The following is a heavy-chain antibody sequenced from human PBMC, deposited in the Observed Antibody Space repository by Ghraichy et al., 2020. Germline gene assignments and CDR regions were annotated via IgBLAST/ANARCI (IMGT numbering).Heavy chain of an antibody. J-gene: IGHJ1*01. D-gene: IGHD2-15*01. CDR1: GFTFSSYA. V-gene: IGHV3-23*01. CDR2: ISGSGGNT. CDR3: AKDVGRGGGSCFHH. Sequence: LSLTCAASGFTFSSYAMSWVRQAPGKGLEWVSAISGSGGNTYYADSVKGRFTFSRDNSKNTLYLQMNSLRAEDTAVYYCAKDVGRGGGSCFHHWGQGTLVTVAS.